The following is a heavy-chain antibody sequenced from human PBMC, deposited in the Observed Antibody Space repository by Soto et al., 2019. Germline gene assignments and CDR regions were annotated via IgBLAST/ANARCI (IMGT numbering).Heavy chain of an antibody. CDR2: IDPSDSYT. Sequence: GESRTISCKCSWYSFTSYWISWVRQMPGKGLEWMGRIDPSDSYTNYSPSFQGHVTISADKSISTAYLQWSSLKASDTAMYYCASAYYYYYGMDGWCQGTTDTVSS. CDR3: ASAYYYYYGMDG. J-gene: IGHJ6*02. CDR1: WYSFTSYW. V-gene: IGHV5-10-1*01.